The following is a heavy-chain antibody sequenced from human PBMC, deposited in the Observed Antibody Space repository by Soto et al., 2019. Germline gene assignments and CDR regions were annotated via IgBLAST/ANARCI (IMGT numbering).Heavy chain of an antibody. CDR1: GGSISSGDYY. J-gene: IGHJ4*02. CDR3: AGELSNSPEYFDF. D-gene: IGHD6-6*01. V-gene: IGHV4-30-4*08. CDR2: IYYSGST. Sequence: SETLSVTCTVSGGSISSGDYYWSWIRQPPGKGLEWIGYIYYSGSTAYNPSLKSRITISIDTSKNQFSLSLNSLNAADAAVYYCAGELSNSPEYFDFWGRGTLVTVS.